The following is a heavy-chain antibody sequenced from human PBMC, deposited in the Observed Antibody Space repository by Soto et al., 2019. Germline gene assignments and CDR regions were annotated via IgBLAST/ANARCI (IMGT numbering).Heavy chain of an antibody. V-gene: IGHV4-34*01. CDR2: INHSGST. CDR1: GGSFSGYY. Sequence: QVRLQQWGTGLLKSSETLSLTCAVYGGSFSGYYWSWLRQPPGKGLEWIGEINHSGSTNYNPSLKRRVTLSVDTSKNQFSLKVASVTAADTAVYYCATANWSHHYFDTWGQGTLVTVSS. J-gene: IGHJ5*02. D-gene: IGHD1-1*01. CDR3: ATANWSHHYFDT.